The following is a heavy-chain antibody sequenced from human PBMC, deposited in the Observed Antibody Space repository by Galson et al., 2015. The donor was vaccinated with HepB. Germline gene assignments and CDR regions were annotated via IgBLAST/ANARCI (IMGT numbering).Heavy chain of an antibody. CDR2: ISYDGSNK. CDR3: AKGSDYGDYYYYGMDV. D-gene: IGHD4-17*01. CDR1: GFTFSSYG. J-gene: IGHJ6*02. V-gene: IGHV3-30*18. Sequence: SLRLSCAASGFTFSSYGMHWVRQAPGKGLEWVAVISYDGSNKYYADSVKGRFTISRDNSKNTLYLQMNSLRAEDTAVYYCAKGSDYGDYYYYGMDVWGQGTTVTVSS.